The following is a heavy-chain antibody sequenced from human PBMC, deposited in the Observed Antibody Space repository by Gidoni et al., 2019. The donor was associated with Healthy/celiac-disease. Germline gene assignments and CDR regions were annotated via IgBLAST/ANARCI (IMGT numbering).Heavy chain of an antibody. D-gene: IGHD5-12*01. CDR2: IYYSGST. CDR1: GGSISSGGYY. V-gene: IGHV4-31*03. CDR3: ATSVDIVATGFDP. Sequence: QVQLQESGPGLVKPSQTLSLTCTVSGGSISSGGYYWSWIRQHPGKGLEWIGYIYYSGSTYYNPSLKSRFTISVDTSKNQFSLKLSSVTAADTAVYYCATSVDIVATGFDPWGQGTLVTVSS. J-gene: IGHJ5*02.